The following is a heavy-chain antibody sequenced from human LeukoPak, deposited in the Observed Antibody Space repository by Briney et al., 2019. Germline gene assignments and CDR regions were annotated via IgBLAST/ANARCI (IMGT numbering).Heavy chain of an antibody. CDR3: ARDGMGGIKAFDI. J-gene: IGHJ3*02. V-gene: IGHV3-7*05. CDR2: IKHDGSQK. D-gene: IGHD3-10*01. Sequence: GGSLRLSCAASGFTLSRYWMSWVRQAPGRGLEWVANIKHDGSQKYYVDSVKGRITISRDNAKNSLYLQMNSLRAEDTAVYYCARDGMGGIKAFDIWGQGTMVTVSS. CDR1: GFTLSRYW.